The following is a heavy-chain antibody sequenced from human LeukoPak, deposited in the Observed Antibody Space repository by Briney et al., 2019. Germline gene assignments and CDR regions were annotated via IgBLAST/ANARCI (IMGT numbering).Heavy chain of an antibody. CDR2: IYYTGST. J-gene: IGHJ4*02. V-gene: IGHV4-39*01. Sequence: SETLSLTCAVSGGSISGGKDFWGWIRQSPGKGLEWIGSIYYTGSTYYNPSLKSRVTISVDTSKREFSLMVHSVTAADTAMYYCARRGITYSTSFFDSWGQGTLVTVAS. CDR3: ARRGITYSTSFFDS. CDR1: GGSISGGKDF. D-gene: IGHD6-13*01.